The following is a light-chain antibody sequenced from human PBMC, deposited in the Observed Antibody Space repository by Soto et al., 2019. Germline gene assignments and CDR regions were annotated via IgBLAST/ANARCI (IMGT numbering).Light chain of an antibody. J-gene: IGKJ1*01. CDR3: QQYAKAPLT. Sequence: EFVLTQSSATLSLSPGALATLSCRASQSVSSYLAWYQQKPGQAPRLLIYDASNRATGIPARFSGSGSGTDFILTISSLEPEDSGVYYCQQYAKAPLTFGQGTKVDIK. CDR2: DAS. CDR1: QSVSSY. V-gene: IGKV3-11*01.